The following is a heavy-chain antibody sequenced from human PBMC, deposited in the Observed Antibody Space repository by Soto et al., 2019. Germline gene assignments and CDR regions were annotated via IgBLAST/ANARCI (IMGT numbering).Heavy chain of an antibody. CDR1: GFTFNTYG. J-gene: IGHJ4*02. V-gene: IGHV3-30*18. Sequence: QVQLVESGGAVVQPGKSLRLSCAASGFTFNTYGMYWVRQAPGKGLAWVAAISYDGSNKYHADSVKGRFTISRDNSKNTLYLQMNSLRVEDTAVYYCAKDIVRYTYGACDYWGQGALVTVSS. D-gene: IGHD5-18*01. CDR3: AKDIVRYTYGACDY. CDR2: ISYDGSNK.